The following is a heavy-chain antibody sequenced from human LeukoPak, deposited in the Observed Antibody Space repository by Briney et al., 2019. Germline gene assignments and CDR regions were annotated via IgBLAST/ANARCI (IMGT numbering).Heavy chain of an antibody. CDR2: IYHSGST. V-gene: IGHV4-39*07. J-gene: IGHJ4*02. CDR1: GGSISGSGYY. Sequence: SETLSLTCTVSGGSISGSGYYWGWVRQAPGKGLEWIGSIYHSGSTHYNPYLKSRVTISVDTSRNQFSLRLISVTAADTAVYYCARGPYYFDSWGQGTLVTASS. CDR3: ARGPYYFDS.